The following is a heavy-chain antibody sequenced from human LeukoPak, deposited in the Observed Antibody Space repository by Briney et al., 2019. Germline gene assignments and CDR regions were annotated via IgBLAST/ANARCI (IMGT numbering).Heavy chain of an antibody. CDR2: TSSGSSWI. Sequence: GGSLRLSCAASGFTFSDYSMNWVRQTPGKGLEWVASTSSGSSWIYYADSVKGRFTISRDNSKNTLYLQMNSLRAEDTAVYYCARADRSGYSYGPLDYWGQGTLVTVSS. J-gene: IGHJ4*02. D-gene: IGHD5-18*01. CDR1: GFTFSDYS. CDR3: ARADRSGYSYGPLDY. V-gene: IGHV3-21*04.